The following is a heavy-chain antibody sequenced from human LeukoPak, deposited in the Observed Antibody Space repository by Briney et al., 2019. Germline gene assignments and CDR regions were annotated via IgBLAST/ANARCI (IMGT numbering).Heavy chain of an antibody. J-gene: IGHJ4*02. V-gene: IGHV3-33*01. Sequence: GGSLRLSCAASGFTFNSYDMHWIRQAPGKGLEWVALIWYDGSNKYYPDSVKGRFTISRDNSKNTLYLQMSSLRAEDTAVYYCARYVGGGNSGGFDYWGQGTLVIVSS. CDR3: ARYVGGGNSGGFDY. CDR2: IWYDGSNK. D-gene: IGHD4-23*01. CDR1: GFTFNSYD.